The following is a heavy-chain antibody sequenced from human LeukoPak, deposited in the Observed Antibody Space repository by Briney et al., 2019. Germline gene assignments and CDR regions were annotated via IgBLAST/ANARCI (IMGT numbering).Heavy chain of an antibody. J-gene: IGHJ2*01. CDR2: IYYSGSP. CDR3: ARRAMDNWYFDL. D-gene: IGHD2-2*03. Sequence: PSETLSLTCTVSGGSISRYYWSWIRQPPGKGLEWIGYIYYSGSPNYNPSLKSRVTISVDTSKNQFSLKLSSVTAADTAVYYCARRAMDNWYFDLWGRGTLVTASS. CDR1: GGSISRYY. V-gene: IGHV4-59*08.